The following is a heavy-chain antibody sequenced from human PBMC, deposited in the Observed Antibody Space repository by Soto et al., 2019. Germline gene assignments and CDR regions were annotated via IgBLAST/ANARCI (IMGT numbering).Heavy chain of an antibody. CDR3: ARGGWSLDF. CDR1: GGSISSYY. V-gene: IGHV4-59*01. J-gene: IGHJ4*02. Sequence: QVQLQESGPGLVKPSETLSLTCTVSGGSISSYYWSWFGQPPGKVLAWIGYIDYSGSTNYNPSVKSRVTILVGTAKTQYSLNLSFGPAADTAVYYCARGGWSLDFWGQGTLGTVFS. CDR2: IDYSGST. D-gene: IGHD2-15*01.